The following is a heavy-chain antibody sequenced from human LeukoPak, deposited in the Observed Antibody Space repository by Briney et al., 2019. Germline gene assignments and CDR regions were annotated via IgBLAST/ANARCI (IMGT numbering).Heavy chain of an antibody. CDR3: ARRWTGYSYGDAFDI. CDR1: GGSITSSSYY. Sequence: PSGTLSLTCTVSGGSITSSSYYWGWIRQPPGKGLEWIGSIYYSGSTFNNPSLKGRVTISVDTSKNQLSLNLSSVTAADTAVYYCARRWTGYSYGDAFDIWGQGTMVTVSS. V-gene: IGHV4-39*01. D-gene: IGHD5-18*01. J-gene: IGHJ3*02. CDR2: IYYSGST.